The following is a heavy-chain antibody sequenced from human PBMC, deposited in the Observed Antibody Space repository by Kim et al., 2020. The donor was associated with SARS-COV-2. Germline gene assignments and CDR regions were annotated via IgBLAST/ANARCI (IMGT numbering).Heavy chain of an antibody. Sequence: SVKVSCKASGGTFSSYAISWVRQAPGQGLEWMGRIIPILGIANYAQKFQGRVTITADKSTSTAYMERSSLRSEDTAVYYCASSPPGIAVAGTGFGYWGQ. V-gene: IGHV1-69*04. J-gene: IGHJ4*02. D-gene: IGHD6-19*01. CDR1: GGTFSSYA. CDR3: ASSPPGIAVAGTGFGY. CDR2: IIPILGIA.